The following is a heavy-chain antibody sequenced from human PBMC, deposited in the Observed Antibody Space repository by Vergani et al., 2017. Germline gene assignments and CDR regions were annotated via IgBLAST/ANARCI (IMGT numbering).Heavy chain of an antibody. CDR2: IYYSGST. D-gene: IGHD3-10*01. J-gene: IGHJ4*02. Sequence: QVQLQESGPGLVKPSETLSLTCTVSGGSISSYYWSWIRQPPGKGLEWIGYIYYSGSTNYNPSLKSRVTISVDTSKNQFSLKLSSVTAADTAVYYCASTYGSGNFYHLFDSWGQGTLVTVSS. CDR1: GGSISSYY. CDR3: ASTYGSGNFYHLFDS. V-gene: IGHV4-59*01.